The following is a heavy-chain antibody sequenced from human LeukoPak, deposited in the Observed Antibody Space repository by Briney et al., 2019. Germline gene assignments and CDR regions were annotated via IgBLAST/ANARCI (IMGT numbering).Heavy chain of an antibody. CDR1: GGSISSSSYY. CDR3: GSPKGGSRWYEIYFDD. CDR2: IYYSGST. V-gene: IGHV4-39*01. D-gene: IGHD6-13*01. J-gene: IGHJ4*02. Sequence: SETLSLTCTVSGGSISSSSYYWGWIRQPPGKGLEWIGSIYYSGSTYYNPSIKSRATISVDSYKNQCSFKLSSVTAADTAVYYFGSPKGGSRWYEIYFDDWGQGTLVTVSS.